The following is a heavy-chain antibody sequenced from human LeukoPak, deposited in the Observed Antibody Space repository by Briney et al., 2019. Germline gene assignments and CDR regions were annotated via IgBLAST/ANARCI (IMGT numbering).Heavy chain of an antibody. D-gene: IGHD6-13*01. CDR1: GFTFSSYA. J-gene: IGHJ4*02. CDR3: ARAYSSSWYIFDY. Sequence: GGSLRLSWAASGFTFSSYAMHGVRQAPGKGLEWVAVISYDGSNKYYADSVKGRFTISRDNSKNTLYLQMNSLRAEDTAVYYCARAYSSSWYIFDYWGQGTLVTVSS. V-gene: IGHV3-30*04. CDR2: ISYDGSNK.